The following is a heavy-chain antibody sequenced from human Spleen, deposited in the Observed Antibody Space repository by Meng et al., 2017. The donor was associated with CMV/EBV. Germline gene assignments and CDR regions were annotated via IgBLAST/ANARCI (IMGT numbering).Heavy chain of an antibody. J-gene: IGHJ4*02. CDR1: GFIFSGSS. D-gene: IGHD3-16*01. CDR3: ARHVSGGPRY. CDR2: IRNKTNNYAT. Sequence: GGSLRLSCAASGFIFSGSSIHWVRQASGKGLEWVGRIRNKTNNYATGYAASVKGRFTVSRDDSKNMAYLQMSSLKTEDTALYYCARHVSGGPRYWGQGTLVTVSS. V-gene: IGHV3-73*01.